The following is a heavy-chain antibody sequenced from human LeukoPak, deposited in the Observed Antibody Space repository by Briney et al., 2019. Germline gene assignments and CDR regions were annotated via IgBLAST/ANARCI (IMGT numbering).Heavy chain of an antibody. CDR2: SNPNSGGT. CDR3: ARNKQQLGKLPGYGYYYYYYVDV. Sequence: GASVKVSCKASGYTFTGFYIHWVRQAPGQGLEWMGWSNPNSGGTNYAQKFQGRVTMTRDTSITTAYMELSRLTLDDTAVYYCARNKQQLGKLPGYGYYYYYYVDVWGKGTTVTVSS. CDR1: GYTFTGFY. V-gene: IGHV1-2*02. D-gene: IGHD6-13*01. J-gene: IGHJ6*03.